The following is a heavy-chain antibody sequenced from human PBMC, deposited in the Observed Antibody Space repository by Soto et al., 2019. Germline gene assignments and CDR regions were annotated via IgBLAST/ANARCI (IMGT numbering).Heavy chain of an antibody. CDR2: IIPIFGTA. CDR1: GGTFSSYA. CDR3: AREGDIVVVPGYYYGMDV. V-gene: IGHV1-69*13. Sequence: SVKVSCKASGGTFSSYAISWVRQAPGQGLEWMGGIIPIFGTANYAQKFQGRVTITADESTSTAYMELSSLRSEDTAVYYCAREGDIVVVPGYYYGMDVWGQGTAVTVSS. D-gene: IGHD2-2*01. J-gene: IGHJ6*02.